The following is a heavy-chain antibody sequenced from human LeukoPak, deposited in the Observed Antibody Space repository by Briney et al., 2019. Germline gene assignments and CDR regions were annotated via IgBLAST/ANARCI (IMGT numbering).Heavy chain of an antibody. CDR3: ARDRGVLLWFGELRGSGDDFDY. Sequence: GGSLRLSCAASGFTFSSYEMNWVRQAPGKGLEWVSYISSSGSTIYYADSVKGRFTISRDNAKNSLYLQMNSLRAEDTAVYYCARDRGVLLWFGELRGSGDDFDYWGQGTLVTVSS. CDR1: GFTFSSYE. V-gene: IGHV3-48*03. CDR2: ISSSGSTI. D-gene: IGHD3-10*01. J-gene: IGHJ4*02.